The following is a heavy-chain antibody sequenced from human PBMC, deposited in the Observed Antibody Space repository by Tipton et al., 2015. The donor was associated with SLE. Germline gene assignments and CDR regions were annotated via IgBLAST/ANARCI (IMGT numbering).Heavy chain of an antibody. CDR3: ARLGSTGLNAFDP. J-gene: IGHJ3*01. Sequence: SLRLSCAASGFTFNSSSLNWVRQAPGKGLEWVSSITNSGDYKYYADSVKGRFIISRDNAKNSLCLQMNSLRAEDTAVYYCARLGSTGLNAFDPWGQGRMVTVSS. CDR2: ITNSGDYK. CDR1: GFTFNSSS. V-gene: IGHV3-21*01. D-gene: IGHD6-19*01.